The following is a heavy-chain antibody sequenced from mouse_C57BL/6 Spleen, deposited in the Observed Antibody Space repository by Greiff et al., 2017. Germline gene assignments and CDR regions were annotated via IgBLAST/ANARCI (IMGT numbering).Heavy chain of an antibody. CDR1: GFNIKDDY. CDR2: IDPENGDT. D-gene: IGHD1-1*01. Sequence: EVQGVESGAELVRPGASVKLSCTASGFNIKDDYMHWVKQRPEQGLEWIGWIDPENGDTEYASKFQGKATITADTSSNTAYLQLSSLTSEDTAVYYCTTITTVVPYYFDYWGQGTTLTVSS. J-gene: IGHJ2*01. CDR3: TTITTVVPYYFDY. V-gene: IGHV14-4*01.